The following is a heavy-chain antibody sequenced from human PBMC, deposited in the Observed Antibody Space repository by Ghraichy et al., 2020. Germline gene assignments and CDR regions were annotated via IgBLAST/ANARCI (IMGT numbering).Heavy chain of an antibody. CDR2: IYYSGST. J-gene: IGHJ3*02. D-gene: IGHD5-24*01. CDR3: AFQKGMAYNAFDI. CDR1: GGSISSSSYY. V-gene: IGHV4-39*01. Sequence: SETLSLTCTVSGGSISSSSYYWGWIRQPPGKGLEWIGSIYYSGSTYYNPSLKSRVTISVDTSKNQFSLKLSSVTAADTAVYYCAFQKGMAYNAFDIWGQGTMVTVSS.